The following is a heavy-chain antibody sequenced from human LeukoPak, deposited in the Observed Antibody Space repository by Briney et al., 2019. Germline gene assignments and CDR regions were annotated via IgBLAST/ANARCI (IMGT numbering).Heavy chain of an antibody. Sequence: GGSLRLSCAASGFTFSSYAMSWVRRAPGKGLEWVSAISGSGGSTYYADSVKGRFTISRDNSKNTLYLQMNSLRAEDTAVYYCAKCRGYCSGGSCYSPPHDAFDIWGQGTMVTVSS. CDR2: ISGSGGST. V-gene: IGHV3-23*01. J-gene: IGHJ3*02. CDR1: GFTFSSYA. CDR3: AKCRGYCSGGSCYSPPHDAFDI. D-gene: IGHD2-15*01.